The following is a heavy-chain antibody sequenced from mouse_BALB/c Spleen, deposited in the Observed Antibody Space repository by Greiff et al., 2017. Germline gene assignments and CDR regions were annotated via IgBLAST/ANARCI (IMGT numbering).Heavy chain of an antibody. D-gene: IGHD2-4*01. CDR2: ISTYYGDA. J-gene: IGHJ3*01. CDR3: AIMITTSWFAY. Sequence: VQLVESGAELVRPGVSVKISCKGSGYTFTDYAMHWVKQSHAKSLEWIGVISTYYGDASYNQKFKGKATMTVDKSSSTAYMELARLTSEDSAIYYCAIMITTSWFAYWGQGTLVTVSA. CDR1: GYTFTDYA. V-gene: IGHV1S137*01.